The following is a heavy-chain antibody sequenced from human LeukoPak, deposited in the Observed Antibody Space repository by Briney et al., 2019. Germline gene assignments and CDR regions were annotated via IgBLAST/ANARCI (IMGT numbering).Heavy chain of an antibody. Sequence: GGSLRLSCAASGFTFSNNAMHWVRQAPGKGLEWVSYISGGGGETYYVDSVKGRFTIPRDNSKNTLYLQMNSLRAEDTAVYYCAKDGKDILTGYYVDYWGQGTLVTVSS. CDR1: GFTFSNNA. D-gene: IGHD3-9*01. V-gene: IGHV3-23*01. J-gene: IGHJ4*02. CDR3: AKDGKDILTGYYVDY. CDR2: ISGGGGET.